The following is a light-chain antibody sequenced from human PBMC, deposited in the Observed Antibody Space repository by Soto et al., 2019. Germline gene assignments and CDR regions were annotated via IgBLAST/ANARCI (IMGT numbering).Light chain of an antibody. CDR3: QQYNKWPRT. CDR2: GAS. Sequence: EIVLTQSPATLSVSPGERGTLSCRASQSISSNLARYQQKPGQAPRLVIYGASTRATGIPARFSGSGSGTEFTLTISSLQSEDFAIYYCQQYNKWPRTFGQGTKVDIK. CDR1: QSISSN. J-gene: IGKJ1*01. V-gene: IGKV3-15*01.